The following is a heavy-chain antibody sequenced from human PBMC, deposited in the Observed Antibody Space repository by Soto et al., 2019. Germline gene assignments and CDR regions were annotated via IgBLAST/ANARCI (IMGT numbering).Heavy chain of an antibody. CDR2: IHYNGNT. CDR3: ARRTGGSTYDYVFYDGMDV. V-gene: IGHV4-59*08. CDR1: GDSIISDS. D-gene: IGHD3-16*01. J-gene: IGHJ6*02. Sequence: SETLCLTCTVSGDSIISDSWSWIRQPPGKGLEWIGNIHYNGNTKYSPSLKSRVTMSVDTSKNQFSLKLNSVTAADTALYYCARRTGGSTYDYVFYDGMDVWGQGTTVT.